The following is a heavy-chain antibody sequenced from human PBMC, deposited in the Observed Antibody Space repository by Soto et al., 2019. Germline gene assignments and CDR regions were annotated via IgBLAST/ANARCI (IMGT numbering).Heavy chain of an antibody. CDR2: INHSGST. D-gene: IGHD3-3*01. V-gene: IGHV4-34*01. Sequence: ETLSLTCAVYGGSFSGYYWSWIRQPPGKGLEWIGEINHSGSTNYNPSLKSRVTISVDTSKNQLSLKLSSVTAADTAVYYCATIGGTSRSGYNYYYYYYGMDVWGQGTTVTVSS. CDR1: GGSFSGYY. J-gene: IGHJ6*02. CDR3: ATIGGTSRSGYNYYYYYYGMDV.